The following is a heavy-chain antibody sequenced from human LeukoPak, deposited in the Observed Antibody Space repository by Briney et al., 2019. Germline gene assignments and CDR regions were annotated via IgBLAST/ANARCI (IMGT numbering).Heavy chain of an antibody. CDR2: ISSNGDIT. J-gene: IGHJ4*02. CDR1: GFTFSTYS. V-gene: IGHV3-64*01. CDR3: ARAAYSSSPDY. Sequence: GGSLRLSCAASGFTFSTYSMHWVRQAPGKGLESVSAISSNGDITYYANSVKGRFTIPRDNSKNTLYLQMNSLRDEDTAVYYCARAAYSSSPDYWGQGTLVTVSS. D-gene: IGHD6-13*01.